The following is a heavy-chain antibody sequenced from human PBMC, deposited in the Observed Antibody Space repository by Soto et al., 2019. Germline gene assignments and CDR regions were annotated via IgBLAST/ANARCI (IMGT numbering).Heavy chain of an antibody. CDR2: IYYSGST. D-gene: IGHD3-22*01. V-gene: IGHV4-61*01. CDR1: GGSVSSGSYY. Sequence: SETLSLTCTVSGGSVSSGSYYWSWIRQPPGKGLEWIGYIYYSGSTNYNPSLKSRVTISVDTSKNQFSLKLSSVTAADTAVYYCARVWYDSSGYRWYYFDYWGQGTLVTVSS. J-gene: IGHJ4*02. CDR3: ARVWYDSSGYRWYYFDY.